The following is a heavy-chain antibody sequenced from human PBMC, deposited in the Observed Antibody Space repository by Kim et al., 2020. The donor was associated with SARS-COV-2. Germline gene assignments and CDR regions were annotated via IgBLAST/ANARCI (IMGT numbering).Heavy chain of an antibody. CDR1: GFTVSSNY. CDR3: ARDTPPGFLTNYYYDGMDV. J-gene: IGHJ6*02. CDR2: IYSGGST. Sequence: GGSLRLSCAASGFTVSSNYMSWVRQAPGKGLEWVSVIYSGGSTYYADAVKGRFTITRDNSKNTLYLQMNSLRAEDTAVYYCARDTPPGFLTNYYYDGMDVWGRGTTVTVSS. D-gene: IGHD3-9*01. V-gene: IGHV3-66*01.